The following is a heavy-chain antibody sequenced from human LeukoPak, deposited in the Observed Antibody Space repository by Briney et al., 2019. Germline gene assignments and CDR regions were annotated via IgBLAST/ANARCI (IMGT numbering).Heavy chain of an antibody. CDR3: ARDRGGYCSGGSCDYWFDP. D-gene: IGHD2-15*01. Sequence: GASVNVSCKASGYTFTSYYMHWVXXAPGQGLEWMGIINPXGGSTSYAQKFQGRVTMTRDTSTSTVYMELSSLRSEDTAVYYCARDRGGYCSGGSCDYWFDPWGQGTPVTVSS. CDR1: GYTFTSYY. J-gene: IGHJ5*02. V-gene: IGHV1-46*01. CDR2: INPXGGST.